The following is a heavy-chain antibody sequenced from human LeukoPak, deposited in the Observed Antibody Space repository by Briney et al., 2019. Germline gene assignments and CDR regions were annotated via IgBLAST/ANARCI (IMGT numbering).Heavy chain of an antibody. CDR2: ISHDGSNN. V-gene: IGHV3-30*18. CDR1: GFTFSNYG. J-gene: IGHJ4*02. Sequence: GGSLRLSCAASGFTFSNYGMHWVRQAPGKGLEWVVVISHDGSNNNFADSVKGRFTISRDNSKNTLYLQMNSLRPEDTAVYYCAKVRVGTAHFDYWGQGTLVTVSS. D-gene: IGHD2-15*01. CDR3: AKVRVGTAHFDY.